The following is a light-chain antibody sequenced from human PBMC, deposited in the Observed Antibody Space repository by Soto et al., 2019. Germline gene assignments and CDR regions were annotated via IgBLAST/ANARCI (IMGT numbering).Light chain of an antibody. CDR2: QTS. CDR1: QDINTY. V-gene: IGKV3-11*01. Sequence: LAESPGTLSLYPGDKAILHCRASQDINTYLGWYQQKPGQPPRLLIYQTSIRAAGIPARFSASGSGTDFTLTISDVQPEDFALYYCHQRQSWPRTFGQGTKVDNK. J-gene: IGKJ1*01. CDR3: HQRQSWPRT.